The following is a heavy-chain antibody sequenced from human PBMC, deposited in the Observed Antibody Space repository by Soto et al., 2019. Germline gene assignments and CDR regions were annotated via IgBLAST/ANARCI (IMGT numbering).Heavy chain of an antibody. D-gene: IGHD3-22*01. J-gene: IGHJ4*02. Sequence: ASVKLSCKASGYTFTGYYMHWVRQAPGQGLEWMGWINPNSGGTNYAQKFQGWVTMTRDTSISTAYMELSRLRSDDTAVYYCARAPRDYYDSSGYYYYWGQGTLVTVS. CDR2: INPNSGGT. CDR1: GYTFTGYY. CDR3: ARAPRDYYDSSGYYYY. V-gene: IGHV1-2*04.